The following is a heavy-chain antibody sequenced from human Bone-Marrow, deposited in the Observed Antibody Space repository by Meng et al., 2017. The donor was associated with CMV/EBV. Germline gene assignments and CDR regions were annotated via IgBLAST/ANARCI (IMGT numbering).Heavy chain of an antibody. Sequence: ASVMVSCKVSGYTLTELSMHWVRQAPGKGLEWMGGFDPEDGETIYAQKFQGRVTMTEDTSTDTAYIELSSLRSEDTAVYYCATALTTVTTLFDYWGQGTLVTVSS. CDR2: FDPEDGET. D-gene: IGHD4-17*01. CDR1: GYTLTELS. CDR3: ATALTTVTTLFDY. J-gene: IGHJ4*02. V-gene: IGHV1-24*01.